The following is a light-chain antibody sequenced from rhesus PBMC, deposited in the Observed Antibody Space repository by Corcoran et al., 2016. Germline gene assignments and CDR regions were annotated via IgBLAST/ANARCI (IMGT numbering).Light chain of an antibody. CDR3: QQYSNWPQT. CDR2: DAS. V-gene: IGKV3-35*01. Sequence: EIVLTQSPATLSLSPGERATLSCRASQSVSSSLAWYQQKPGQAPRHLIYDASSRATGIPDRFSGSGAGTDFTLTISSLEPEEVGVYYCQQYSNWPQTFGQGTKVEIK. CDR1: QSVSSS. J-gene: IGKJ1*01.